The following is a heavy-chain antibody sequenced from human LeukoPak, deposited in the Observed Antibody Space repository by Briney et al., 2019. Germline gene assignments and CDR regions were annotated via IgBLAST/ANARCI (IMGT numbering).Heavy chain of an antibody. CDR2: ITISTGII. CDR3: ARETPYSSSWTVFDY. J-gene: IGHJ4*02. D-gene: IGHD6-13*01. CDR1: GFTFSDYN. Sequence: GGSLRLSCAASGFTFSDYNMNWVRQAPGKGLERVAYITISTGIIYYADSVKGRFTISRDNAKNALYLQMNSLRAEDTAVYYCARETPYSSSWTVFDYWGQGTPVTVSS. V-gene: IGHV3-48*01.